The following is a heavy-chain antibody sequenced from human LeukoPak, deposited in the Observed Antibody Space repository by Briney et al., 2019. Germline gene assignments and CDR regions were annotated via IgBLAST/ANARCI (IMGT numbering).Heavy chain of an antibody. V-gene: IGHV4-39*01. Sequence: SETLSLTCAVSFVSINSGSYYWGWIRQPPGKGLEWIGSIYHSGSTYYNPSLKSRVTISVDTSKNQFSLKLNSVTAADTAIYYCARPYKNWGFVNWGQGTLVTISS. D-gene: IGHD7-27*01. CDR1: FVSINSGSYY. J-gene: IGHJ4*02. CDR3: ARPYKNWGFVN. CDR2: IYHSGST.